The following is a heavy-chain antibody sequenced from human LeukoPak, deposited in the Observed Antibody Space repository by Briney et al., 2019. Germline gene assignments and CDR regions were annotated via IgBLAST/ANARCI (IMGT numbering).Heavy chain of an antibody. CDR1: GLTFSSYA. Sequence: PGGSLRLSCAASGLTFSSYAMHWVRQAPGKGLEWVAVISYDGSNKYYADSVKGRFTISRDNSKNTLYLQMNSLRAEDTAVYYCARDHRQWELLSCFDYWGQGTLVTVSS. V-gene: IGHV3-30-3*01. CDR2: ISYDGSNK. D-gene: IGHD1-26*01. CDR3: ARDHRQWELLSCFDY. J-gene: IGHJ4*02.